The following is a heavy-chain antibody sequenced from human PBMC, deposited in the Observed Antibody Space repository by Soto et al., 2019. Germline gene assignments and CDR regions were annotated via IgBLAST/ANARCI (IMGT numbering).Heavy chain of an antibody. CDR2: ITYGGSNK. Sequence: GGSLRLSCAASGFTFNTYGMYWVRQAPGKGLEWVAAITYGGSNKYHADSVKGRFTISRDNSKNSLYLQMNSLRVEDTAVYYCAKDIVRYTYGASDYWGHGALVTVSS. V-gene: IGHV3-30*18. D-gene: IGHD5-18*01. CDR3: AKDIVRYTYGASDY. J-gene: IGHJ4*03. CDR1: GFTFNTYG.